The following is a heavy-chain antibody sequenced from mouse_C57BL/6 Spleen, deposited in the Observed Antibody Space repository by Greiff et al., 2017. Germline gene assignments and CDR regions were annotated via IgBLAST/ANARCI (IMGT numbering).Heavy chain of an antibody. V-gene: IGHV1-69*01. J-gene: IGHJ1*03. D-gene: IGHD2-4*01. CDR2: IDPSDSYT. CDR1: GYTFTSHW. CDR3: ARNDYGPYWYFDV. Sequence: VQLQQPGAELVMPGASVKLSCKASGYTFTSHWMHWVKQRPGQGLEWIGEIDPSDSYTNYNQKFKGKSTLTVDKSSSTAYMQLSSLTSEDSAVYYCARNDYGPYWYFDVWGTGTTVTVSS.